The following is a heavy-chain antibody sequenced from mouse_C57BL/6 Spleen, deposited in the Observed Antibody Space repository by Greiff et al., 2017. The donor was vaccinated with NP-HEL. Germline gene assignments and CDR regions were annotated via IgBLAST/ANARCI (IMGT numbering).Heavy chain of an antibody. D-gene: IGHD2-5*01. CDR3: ARSEYSNSEAMDY. Sequence: QVQLQQSGAELVKPGASVKLSCKASGYTFTSYWMHWVKQRPGQGLEWIGMIHPNSGSTNYNEKFKSKATLTVDKSSSTAYMQLSSLTSEDSAVYYCARSEYSNSEAMDYWGQGTSVTVSS. CDR2: IHPNSGST. J-gene: IGHJ4*01. V-gene: IGHV1-64*01. CDR1: GYTFTSYW.